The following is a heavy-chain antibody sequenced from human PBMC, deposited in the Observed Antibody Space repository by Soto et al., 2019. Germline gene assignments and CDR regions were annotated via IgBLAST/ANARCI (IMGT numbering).Heavy chain of an antibody. CDR1: GYTFTSYD. V-gene: IGHV1-8*01. CDR3: ARVGGPGIAAAGPFGMDV. Sequence: ASVKVSCKASGYTFTSYDISWVRQATGQGLEWMGWMNPNSGNTGYAQKFQGRVTMTRNTSISTAYMELSSLRSEDTAVYYCARVGGPGIAAAGPFGMDVWGQGTTVTVSS. CDR2: MNPNSGNT. D-gene: IGHD6-13*01. J-gene: IGHJ6*02.